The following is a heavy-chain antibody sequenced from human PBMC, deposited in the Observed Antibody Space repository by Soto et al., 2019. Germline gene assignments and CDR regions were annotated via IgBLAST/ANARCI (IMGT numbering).Heavy chain of an antibody. CDR1: GYNFTSYG. V-gene: IGHV1-18*01. D-gene: IGHD6-19*01. CDR3: ARDLYYSSGRYFDHDAFDI. Sequence: QVQLVQSGADVKKPGASVKVSCKASGYNFTSYGISWVRQAPGQGLEWMGWISPHNDRTKYARRFQHSVTMTTETPTSTVYMELGSLRSDDTAVYYCARDLYYSSGRYFDHDAFDIWGQGTVVTVSS. CDR2: ISPHNDRT. J-gene: IGHJ3*02.